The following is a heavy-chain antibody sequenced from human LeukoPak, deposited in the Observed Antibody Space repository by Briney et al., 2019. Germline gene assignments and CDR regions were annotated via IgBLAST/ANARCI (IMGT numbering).Heavy chain of an antibody. J-gene: IGHJ6*02. CDR1: GGSLSSGGYY. CDR3: ARDKWTYDFWSGYNYGMDV. CDR2: IYYSGST. V-gene: IGHV4-31*03. D-gene: IGHD3-3*01. Sequence: PSETLSLTCTVSGGSLSSGGYYWSWIRQHPGKGLEWIGYIYYSGSTYYNPSLKSRVTISVDTSKNQFSLKLSSVTAADTAVYYCARDKWTYDFWSGYNYGMDVWGQGTTVTVSS.